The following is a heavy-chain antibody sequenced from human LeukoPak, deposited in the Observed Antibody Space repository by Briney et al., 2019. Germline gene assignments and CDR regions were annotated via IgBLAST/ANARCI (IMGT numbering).Heavy chain of an antibody. Sequence: GGSLRLSCAASGFTFSNYAMHWVRQAPGKGLEWVSFIWFDGSNQYYADSVKGRFTVSRDNSKNTLYLQMKSLRAEDTAVYYCAKGGGYEAQYYYYYLDVWGKGTTVTISS. D-gene: IGHD5-12*01. V-gene: IGHV3-30*02. J-gene: IGHJ6*03. CDR2: IWFDGSNQ. CDR3: AKGGGYEAQYYYYYLDV. CDR1: GFTFSNYA.